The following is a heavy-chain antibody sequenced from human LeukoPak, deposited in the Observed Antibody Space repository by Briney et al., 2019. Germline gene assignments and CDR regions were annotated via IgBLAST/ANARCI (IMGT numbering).Heavy chain of an antibody. CDR1: GGSISSYY. V-gene: IGHV4-59*01. CDR2: IYYSGST. Sequence: SETLSLTCTVSGGSISSYYWSWIRQPPGKGLEWIGYIYYSGSTNYNPSLKSRVTISVDTSKNQFSLKLSSVTAADTAVYYCARGADWFDPWGQGTLVTVSS. CDR3: ARGADWFDP. J-gene: IGHJ5*02.